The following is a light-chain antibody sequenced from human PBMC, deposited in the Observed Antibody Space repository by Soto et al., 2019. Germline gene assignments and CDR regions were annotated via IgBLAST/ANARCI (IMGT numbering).Light chain of an antibody. J-gene: IGKJ4*01. CDR1: QSVNNN. V-gene: IGKV3-20*01. CDR2: GAS. Sequence: EVVMTQSPATLSVSPGETATLSCRASQSVNNNLAWYQKKPGQGPRLLIYGASSRATGIPDRFSGSGSGTEFTLTISRLEPEDFAVYYCHQYGISPFGGGTKVEIK. CDR3: HQYGISP.